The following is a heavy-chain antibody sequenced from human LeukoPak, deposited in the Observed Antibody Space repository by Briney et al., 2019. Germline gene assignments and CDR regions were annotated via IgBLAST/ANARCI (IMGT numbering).Heavy chain of an antibody. CDR3: AKVKQWLAMDV. CDR1: GFTLDDYA. Sequence: GGSLRLSCAASGFTLDDYAMHWVRQAPGKGLEWVSGISWNSGSIGYADSVKGRFTISRDNAKNSLYLQMNSLRAEDTALYYCAKVKQWLAMDVWGKGTTVTVSS. CDR2: ISWNSGSI. J-gene: IGHJ6*03. V-gene: IGHV3-9*01. D-gene: IGHD6-19*01.